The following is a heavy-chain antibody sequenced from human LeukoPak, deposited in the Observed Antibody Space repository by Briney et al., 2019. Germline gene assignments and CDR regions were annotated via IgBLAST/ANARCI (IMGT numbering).Heavy chain of an antibody. D-gene: IGHD2-2*01. J-gene: IGHJ5*02. Sequence: ASVKVSCKASGYTFTGYYMHWVRQAPGQGLEWMGWINPNSGGTNYAQKFQGRVTMTRDTSISPAYMELSRLRSDDTAVYYCARAPYSSSTSCYVAVTPWFDPWGQGTLVTVSS. CDR3: ARAPYSSSTSCYVAVTPWFDP. V-gene: IGHV1-2*02. CDR2: INPNSGGT. CDR1: GYTFTGYY.